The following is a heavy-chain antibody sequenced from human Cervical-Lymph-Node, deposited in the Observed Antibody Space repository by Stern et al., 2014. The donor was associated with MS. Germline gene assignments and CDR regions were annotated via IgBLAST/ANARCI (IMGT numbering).Heavy chain of an antibody. CDR2: IYPDDSDI. CDR1: GYTFTNNW. D-gene: IGHD1-1*01. V-gene: IGHV5-51*01. CDR3: ARHPPRRKWDDPNYGMDV. J-gene: IGHJ6*02. Sequence: EVQLLESGAEVKKPGESLKISCKGSGYTFTNNWIAWVRQMPGKGLEWMGIIYPDDSDIRYSPSLQGQVTISADNSISTDYLQWRSLKAADSAVYYCARHPPRRKWDDPNYGMDVWGQGTTVTVSS.